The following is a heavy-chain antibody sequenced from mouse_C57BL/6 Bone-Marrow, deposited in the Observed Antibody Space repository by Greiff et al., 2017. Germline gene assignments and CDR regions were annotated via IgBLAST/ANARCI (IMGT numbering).Heavy chain of an antibody. CDR1: GYTFTSYD. J-gene: IGHJ1*03. CDR3: ARDYGSSYWYFDF. V-gene: IGHV1-85*01. Sequence: QVQLKQSGPELVKPGASVKLSCKASGYTFTSYDINWVKQRPGQGLEWIGWIYPRDGSTKYNEKFKGKATLTVDTSSSTAYMELHSLPSEDSAVYFCARDYGSSYWYFDFWGTGTTVTVSS. CDR2: IYPRDGST. D-gene: IGHD1-1*01.